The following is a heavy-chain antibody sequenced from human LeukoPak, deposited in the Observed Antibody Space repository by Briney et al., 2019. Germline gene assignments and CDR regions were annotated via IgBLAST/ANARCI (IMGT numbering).Heavy chain of an antibody. V-gene: IGHV4-61*01. D-gene: IGHD5-12*01. CDR3: AREGYSGYDPFDY. Sequence: SETLSLTCTVSGGSISSSSYYWSWIRQPPGKGLEWIGYIYYSGSTNYNPSLKSRVTISVDTSKNQFSLKLSSVTAADTAVYYCAREGYSGYDPFDYWGQGTLVTVSS. CDR1: GGSISSSSYY. J-gene: IGHJ4*02. CDR2: IYYSGST.